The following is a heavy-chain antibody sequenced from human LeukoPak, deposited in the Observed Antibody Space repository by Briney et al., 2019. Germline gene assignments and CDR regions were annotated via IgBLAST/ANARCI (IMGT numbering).Heavy chain of an antibody. CDR2: INSNSGDT. CDR3: AREPHYDLLTGYALGYLDL. V-gene: IGHV1-2*02. Sequence: ASVHVSCKASGYTFTGYYMHWVRQAPGQGLEWMGWINSNSGDTNYAQKFQGRVTMTRDTSISTAYMELSRLRSDDTAVYYCAREPHYDLLTGYALGYLDLWGRGTLLTVSS. D-gene: IGHD3-9*01. CDR1: GYTFTGYY. J-gene: IGHJ2*01.